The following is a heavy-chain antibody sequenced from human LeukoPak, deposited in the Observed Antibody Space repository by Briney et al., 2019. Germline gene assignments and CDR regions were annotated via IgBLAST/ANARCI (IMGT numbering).Heavy chain of an antibody. J-gene: IGHJ4*02. CDR1: GFTFSSYW. CDR2: IKQDGSEK. V-gene: IGHV3-7*03. D-gene: IGHD3-22*01. CDR3: AKEAVSDLVVVITRGYFDY. Sequence: GGSLRLSCAASGFTFSSYWMNWVRQAPGKGLEWVANIKQDGSEKYYVDSVKGRFTISRDNAKNSLYLQMNSLRAEDTAVYYCAKEAVSDLVVVITRGYFDYWGQGTLVTVSS.